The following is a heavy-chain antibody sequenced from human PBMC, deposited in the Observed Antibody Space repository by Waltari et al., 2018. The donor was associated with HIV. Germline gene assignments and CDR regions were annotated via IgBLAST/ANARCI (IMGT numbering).Heavy chain of an antibody. V-gene: IGHV3-9*01. CDR3: GKDLTPGGLDV. Sequence: EVQLVESGGGLVQPGGSLRLSCAVSGFTFVTYAMHWVRQVPGKGLEWVSGFSLDSDKIDYADSVKGRFTVSRGNAKNSLYLQMNSLRVEDTALYYCGKDLTPGGLDVWGQGTTVIVSS. CDR1: GFTFVTYA. J-gene: IGHJ6*02. CDR2: FSLDSDKI.